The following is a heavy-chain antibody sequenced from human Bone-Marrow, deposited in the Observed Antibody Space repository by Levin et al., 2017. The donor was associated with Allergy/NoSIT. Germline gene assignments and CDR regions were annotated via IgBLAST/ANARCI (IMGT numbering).Heavy chain of an antibody. CDR2: VSPSSYT. V-gene: IGHV3-11*05. CDR3: ARDPETYYDVLTGYSLSGPAWYMDV. CDR1: GFTFSDYY. Sequence: KAGGSLRLSCAASGFTFSDYYMAWIRQAPGRGLEWVSYVSPSSYTNYADSVKGRFTISRDNAKNSQYLQMNSLRAEDTAGYYCARDPETYYDVLTGYSLSGPAWYMDVWGKGTTVTVSS. J-gene: IGHJ6*03. D-gene: IGHD3-9*01.